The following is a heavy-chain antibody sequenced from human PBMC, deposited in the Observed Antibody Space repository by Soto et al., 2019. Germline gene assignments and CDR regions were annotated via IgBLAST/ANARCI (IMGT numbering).Heavy chain of an antibody. J-gene: IGHJ4*02. CDR3: ARAGHCSVGSCYSSYFDY. V-gene: IGHV3-7*01. CDR1: GFTFGTYW. CDR2: IKQDGSEQ. D-gene: IGHD2-15*01. Sequence: GGPLRLSCAASGFTFGTYWMSWVRHALGKKLERVANIKQDGSEQYYMDSVKGRFTISRDNAMISLYLHMNSLRDEVTAVYYCARAGHCSVGSCYSSYFDYWGLVALLTVSS.